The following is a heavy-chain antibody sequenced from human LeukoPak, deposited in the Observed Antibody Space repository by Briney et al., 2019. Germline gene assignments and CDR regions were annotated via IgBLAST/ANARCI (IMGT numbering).Heavy chain of an antibody. Sequence: TSETLSLTCTVSGGSISSYYWSWIRQPAGKGLEWIGRIYTSGSTNYNPSLKSRVTMSVDTSKNQFSLKLSSVTAADTAVYYCARATYYYDSSGYPVGYYYYGMDVWGQGTTVTVSS. J-gene: IGHJ6*02. V-gene: IGHV4-4*07. CDR1: GGSISSYY. D-gene: IGHD3-22*01. CDR2: IYTSGST. CDR3: ARATYYYDSSGYPVGYYYYGMDV.